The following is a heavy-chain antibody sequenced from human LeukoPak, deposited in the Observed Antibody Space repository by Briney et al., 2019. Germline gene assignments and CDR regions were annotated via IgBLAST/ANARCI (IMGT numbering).Heavy chain of an antibody. D-gene: IGHD5-24*01. CDR2: ISSSGGST. CDR1: GFIFSSYA. V-gene: IGHV3-23*01. CDR3: AKVPDGTPRGYWYFDL. Sequence: PGGSLRLSCAASGFIFSSYAMQWVRQAPGKGLEWVSTISSSGGSTYYADSVKGRFSISRDNSNNTLFVQMTSLRADDTAVFYCAKVPDGTPRGYWYFDLWGRGTLVTVSS. J-gene: IGHJ2*01.